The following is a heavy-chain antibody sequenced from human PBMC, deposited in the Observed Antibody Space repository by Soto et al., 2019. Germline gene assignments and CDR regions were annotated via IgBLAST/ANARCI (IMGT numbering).Heavy chain of an antibody. D-gene: IGHD5-12*01. CDR3: ARDFGDGYNNYYYYYGMDV. CDR2: INHSGST. J-gene: IGHJ6*02. V-gene: IGHV4-34*01. CDR1: GGSFSGYY. Sequence: SETLSLTCAVYGGSFSGYYWSWIRQPPGKGLEWIGEINHSGSTNYNPSLKSRVTISVDTSKNQFSLKLSSVTAADTAVYYCARDFGDGYNNYYYYYGMDVWGQGTTVTVSS.